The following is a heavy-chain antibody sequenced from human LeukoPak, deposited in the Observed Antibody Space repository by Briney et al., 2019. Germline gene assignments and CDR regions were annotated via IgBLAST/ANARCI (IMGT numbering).Heavy chain of an antibody. Sequence: PSQTLSLTCTLSGGSISSGSYYWSWLRQPAGKGLEWIGHIYTSGSTNYNPSLKSRVPISVDTSKNQFSLKLSSVTAADTAVYYCARGARYCGSTSCQDFDYWGQGTLVTVSS. CDR2: IYTSGST. D-gene: IGHD2-2*01. CDR1: GGSISSGSYY. CDR3: ARGARYCGSTSCQDFDY. V-gene: IGHV4-61*09. J-gene: IGHJ4*02.